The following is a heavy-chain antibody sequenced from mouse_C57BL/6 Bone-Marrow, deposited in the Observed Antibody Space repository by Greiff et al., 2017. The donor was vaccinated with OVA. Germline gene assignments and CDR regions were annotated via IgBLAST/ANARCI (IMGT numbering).Heavy chain of an antibody. CDR3: VRVTTGFYAMDY. Sequence: EVQLVESGGGLVQPKGSLKLSCAASGFTFNTYAMHWVRQAPGKGLEWVARIRSRSSNYANYYAESVKDRFTISRDYSQSMLYLQMNNLKTEDTAMYYCVRVTTGFYAMDYWGQGTSVTVSS. CDR1: GFTFNTYA. D-gene: IGHD1-1*01. CDR2: IRSRSSNYAN. V-gene: IGHV10-3*01. J-gene: IGHJ4*01.